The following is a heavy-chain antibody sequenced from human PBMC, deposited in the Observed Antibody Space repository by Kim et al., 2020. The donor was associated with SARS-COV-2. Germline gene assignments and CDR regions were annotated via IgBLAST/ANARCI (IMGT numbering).Heavy chain of an antibody. D-gene: IGHD5-18*01. Sequence: YSNPPLKSRVTISVDTSKNQFSLKLSSVTAADTAVYYCARRDTAMDHIDYWGQGTLVTVSS. V-gene: IGHV4-39*01. J-gene: IGHJ4*02. CDR3: ARRDTAMDHIDY.